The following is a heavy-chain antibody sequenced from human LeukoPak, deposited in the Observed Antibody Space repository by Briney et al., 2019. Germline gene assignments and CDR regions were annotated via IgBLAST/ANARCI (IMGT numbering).Heavy chain of an antibody. V-gene: IGHV4-31*03. CDR2: IYDSGST. CDR1: GGSIRSGAYY. CDR3: ASGMYFFDY. D-gene: IGHD1-26*01. Sequence: SETLSLTCIVSGGSIRSGAYYWSWIRQHPGKGLEWIGYIYDSGSTNYNPSLKSRVTISVDTSKDHFSLKLSSVTAADTAVYYCASGMYFFDYWGQGPLVTVSS. J-gene: IGHJ4*02.